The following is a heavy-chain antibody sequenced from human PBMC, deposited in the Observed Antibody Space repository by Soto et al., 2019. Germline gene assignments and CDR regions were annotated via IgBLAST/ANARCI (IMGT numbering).Heavy chain of an antibody. V-gene: IGHV1-18*01. CDR1: GYTFTSYG. CDR3: ASGPRNYDILTGTFDYFDY. CDR2: ISAYNGNT. J-gene: IGHJ4*02. Sequence: SVKVSCKASGYTFTSYGISWVRQAPGQGLEWMGWISAYNGNTNYAQKLQGRVTMTTDTSTSTAYMELRSLRSDDTAVYYCASGPRNYDILTGTFDYFDYWGQGTLVTVSS. D-gene: IGHD3-9*01.